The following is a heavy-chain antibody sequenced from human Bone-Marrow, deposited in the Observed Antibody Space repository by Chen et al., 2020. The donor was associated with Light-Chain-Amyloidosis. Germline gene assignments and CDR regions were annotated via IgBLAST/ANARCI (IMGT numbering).Heavy chain of an antibody. CDR3: ARVVPPNYGATFHS. CDR1: GGSIMSSSNF. J-gene: IGHJ1*01. D-gene: IGHD2-15*01. CDR2: IYYSGNT. V-gene: IGHV4-39*07. Sequence: QLQLQESGPRLVKSSGTLSLTCTVSGGSIMSSSNFWGWLRQAPGKGLEWIGSIYYSGNTYMNSSLKNRVAMSVYTSNNQFSLRLNSVTAADTAVYFCARVVPPNYGATFHSWGPGTLAIVS.